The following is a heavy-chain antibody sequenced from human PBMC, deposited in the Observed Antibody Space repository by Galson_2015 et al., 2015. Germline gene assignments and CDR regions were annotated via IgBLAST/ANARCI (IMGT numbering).Heavy chain of an antibody. Sequence: SETLSLTCAVYGGSFSGYYWSWIRQPPGKGLEWIGEINHSGSTNYNPSLKSRVTISVDTSKNQFSLKLSSVTAADTAVYYCAINLGDDYGDSNFDYWGQGTLVTVSS. D-gene: IGHD4-17*01. CDR2: INHSGST. CDR1: GGSFSGYY. V-gene: IGHV4-34*01. CDR3: AINLGDDYGDSNFDY. J-gene: IGHJ4*02.